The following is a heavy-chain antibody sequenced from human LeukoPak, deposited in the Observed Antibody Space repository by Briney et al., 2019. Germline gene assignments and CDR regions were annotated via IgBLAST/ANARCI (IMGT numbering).Heavy chain of an antibody. CDR2: ISSSGSTI. CDR3: ASQRWLQSSFDY. V-gene: IGHV3-11*04. CDR1: GFTFSDYY. D-gene: IGHD5-24*01. Sequence: GGSLRLSCAASGFTFSDYYMSWIRQAPGKGLEWVSYISSSGSTIYYADSVKGRFTISRDNAKNSLYLQMNSLRAEDTAMYYCASQRWLQSSFDYWGQGTLVTVSS. J-gene: IGHJ4*02.